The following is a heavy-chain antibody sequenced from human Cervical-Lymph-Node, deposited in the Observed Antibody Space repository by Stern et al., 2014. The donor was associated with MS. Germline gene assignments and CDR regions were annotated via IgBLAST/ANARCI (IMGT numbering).Heavy chain of an antibody. Sequence: VQLVESGPGLVKPSGTLSLTCAVSGGSISNSNWRGWVRPTPGMGLEWIGEIYNSGTTNLSPSLKSRVTMSADKSKNQFSLELKSVTAADTAVYYCAKVNSAYSWFDYWGQGTLVTVSS. CDR2: IYNSGTT. CDR3: AKVNSAYSWFDY. CDR1: GGSISNSNW. J-gene: IGHJ5*01. V-gene: IGHV4-4*02. D-gene: IGHD4-11*01.